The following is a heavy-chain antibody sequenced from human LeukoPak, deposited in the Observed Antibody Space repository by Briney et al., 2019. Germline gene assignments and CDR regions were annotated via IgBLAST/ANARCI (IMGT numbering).Heavy chain of an antibody. Sequence: SETLSLTRTVSGGSISSSSYYWGWIRQPPGKGLEWIGSIYYSGSTYYNPSLKSRVTISVDTSKNQFSLKLSSVTAADTAVYYCARRYVRESFDYWGQGTLVTVSS. V-gene: IGHV4-39*01. J-gene: IGHJ4*02. CDR1: GGSISSSSYY. CDR2: IYYSGST. D-gene: IGHD3-16*01. CDR3: ARRYVRESFDY.